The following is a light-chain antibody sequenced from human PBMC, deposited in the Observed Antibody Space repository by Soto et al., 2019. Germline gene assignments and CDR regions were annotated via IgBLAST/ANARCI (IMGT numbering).Light chain of an antibody. J-gene: IGLJ2*01. CDR1: SSDVGGYKY. CDR3: CSYAGSSNLI. CDR2: EVS. Sequence: QSALTQPPSASGSPGQSVTISCTGTSSDVGGYKYVSWYQQHPGQAPKLMIYEVSQRPSGVPDRFSGSKSGNTASLTVSGLQAEDEADYYCCSYAGSSNLIFGGGTQLTVL. V-gene: IGLV2-8*01.